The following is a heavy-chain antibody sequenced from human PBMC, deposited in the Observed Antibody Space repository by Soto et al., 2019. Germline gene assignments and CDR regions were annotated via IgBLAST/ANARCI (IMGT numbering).Heavy chain of an antibody. V-gene: IGHV3-23*01. D-gene: IGHD6-13*01. CDR1: GFTFSSYA. J-gene: IGHJ6*02. CDR3: AKDEQSSSWGSRDV. Sequence: GGSLRLSCAASGFTFSSYAMSWVRQAPGKGLEWVSAISGSGGSTYYADSVKGRFTISRDNSKNTLYLQMNSLRAEDTAVYYCAKDEQSSSWGSRDVWGQGTTVTVSS. CDR2: ISGSGGST.